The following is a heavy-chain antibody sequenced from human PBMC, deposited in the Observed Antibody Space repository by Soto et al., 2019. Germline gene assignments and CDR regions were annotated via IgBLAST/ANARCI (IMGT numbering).Heavy chain of an antibody. CDR2: ISAYNGNT. D-gene: IGHD4-17*01. Sequence: ASVKVSCKASGYTFTSYGISRVRQAPGQGLEWMGWISAYNGNTNYAQKLQGRVTMTTDTSTSTAYMELRSLRSDDTAVYYCARLTRLTSGDYRSHYYYHGMDVWGQGTTVTVSS. CDR3: ARLTRLTSGDYRSHYYYHGMDV. J-gene: IGHJ6*02. V-gene: IGHV1-18*04. CDR1: GYTFTSYG.